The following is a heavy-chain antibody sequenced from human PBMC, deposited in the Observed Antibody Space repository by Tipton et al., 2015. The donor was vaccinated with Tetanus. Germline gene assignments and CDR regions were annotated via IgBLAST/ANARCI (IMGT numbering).Heavy chain of an antibody. Sequence: TLSLTCTVSGGSISSYYWSWIRQPPGKGLEWIGYIYYSGSTNYNPSLKSRVTISVDTSKNQFSLKLSSVTAADTAVYYCARGCSSGWYPQTDYWGQGTLVTVSS. J-gene: IGHJ4*02. CDR1: GGSISSYY. V-gene: IGHV4-59*01. CDR3: ARGCSSGWYPQTDY. CDR2: IYYSGST. D-gene: IGHD6-19*01.